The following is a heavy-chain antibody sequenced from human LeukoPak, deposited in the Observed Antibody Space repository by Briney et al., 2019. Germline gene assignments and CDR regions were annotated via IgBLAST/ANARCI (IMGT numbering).Heavy chain of an antibody. D-gene: IGHD3-22*01. Sequence: GGSLRLSCAASGFTFSSYWMSWVRQAPGKGLEWVANIKQDGSEKYYVDSVKGRFTISRDNAKNSLYLQMNSLRAEDTAVYYCAKLNPDYYDGGAMDNWFDPWGQGTLVTVSS. CDR1: GFTFSSYW. V-gene: IGHV3-7*01. J-gene: IGHJ5*02. CDR2: IKQDGSEK. CDR3: AKLNPDYYDGGAMDNWFDP.